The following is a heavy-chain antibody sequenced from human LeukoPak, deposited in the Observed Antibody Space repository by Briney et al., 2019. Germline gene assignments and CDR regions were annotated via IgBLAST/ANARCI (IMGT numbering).Heavy chain of an antibody. J-gene: IGHJ1*01. CDR3: AGGSGWLIHH. D-gene: IGHD6-13*01. CDR2: ISGSGT. V-gene: IGHV3-23*01. Sequence: GGSLRLSCAASGFTFTFYAMSWVRQAPGKGLECVSVISGSGTSYADSVKGRFTVSRDNSKSTLYLQMNSLRTEDTAVYYCAGGSGWLIHHWGQGTLVAVSS. CDR1: GFTFTFYA.